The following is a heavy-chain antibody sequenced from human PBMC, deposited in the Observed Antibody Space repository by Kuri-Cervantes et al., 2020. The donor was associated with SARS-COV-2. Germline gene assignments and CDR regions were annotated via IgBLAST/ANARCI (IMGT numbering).Heavy chain of an antibody. CDR3: ARGPGLAWYFDL. CDR2: INPDTGNT. V-gene: IGHV1-8*02. CDR1: GYTFTTSD. J-gene: IGHJ2*01. Sequence: ASVKVSCKASGYTFTTSDINWVRQATGQGLEWMGWINPDTGNTGYAQKFQGRVTMTRNTSISTAYMELSSLRSEDTAVYYCARGPGLAWYFDLWGRGTLVTVSS.